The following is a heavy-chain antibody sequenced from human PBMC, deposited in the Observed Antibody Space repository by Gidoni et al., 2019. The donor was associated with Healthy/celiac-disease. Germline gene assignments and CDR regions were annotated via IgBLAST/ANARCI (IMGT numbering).Heavy chain of an antibody. CDR1: GGSISSGGYY. J-gene: IGHJ6*02. D-gene: IGHD3-3*01. CDR3: ARKGPLNYDFWSGYFPSPGYYYYGMDV. CDR2: IYYSGRT. Sequence: QVQLQESGPGLVKPSQTLSLTCTVSGGSISSGGYYWSWLRQPPGKGLEWLGYIYYSGRTYSNPSLKSRVTISVDTSKNQFSLKLSSVTAADTAVYYCARKGPLNYDFWSGYFPSPGYYYYGMDVWGQGTTVTVSS. V-gene: IGHV4-31*03.